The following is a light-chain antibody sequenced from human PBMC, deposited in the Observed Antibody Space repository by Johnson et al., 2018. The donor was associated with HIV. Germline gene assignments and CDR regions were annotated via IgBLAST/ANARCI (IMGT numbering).Light chain of an antibody. V-gene: IGLV1-51*02. CDR1: SFNIGKNS. Sequence: QSVLTQPPSVSAAPGQRVTISCSGSSFNIGKNSVSWYQQLPGTAPKLLIYESNKRPSGIPDRFSGSKSGTSATLGITGLQTGDEADYYCGTWDTRLSVLYVFGSGTKVTVL. CDR3: GTWDTRLSVLYV. J-gene: IGLJ1*01. CDR2: ESN.